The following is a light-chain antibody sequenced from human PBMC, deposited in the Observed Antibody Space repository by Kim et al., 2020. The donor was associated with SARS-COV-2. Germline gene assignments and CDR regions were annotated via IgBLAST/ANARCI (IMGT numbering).Light chain of an antibody. CDR2: QDS. J-gene: IGLJ1*01. V-gene: IGLV3-1*01. CDR3: QAWDSSTGGV. Sequence: SQRQTASLAWSGEKLGEKYACWYQQEPGQAPVLVIYQDSKRPSGLPERFPGSNSGNTATLTISGTQAMDVADYYCQAWDSSTGGVFGTGTKVTVL. CDR1: KLGEKY.